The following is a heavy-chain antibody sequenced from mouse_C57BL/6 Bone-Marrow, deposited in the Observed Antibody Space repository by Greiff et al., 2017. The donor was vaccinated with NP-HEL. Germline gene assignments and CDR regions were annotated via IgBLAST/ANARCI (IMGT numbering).Heavy chain of an antibody. CDR3: TGGYDYDEGDY. D-gene: IGHD2-4*01. CDR1: GYTFTSYW. J-gene: IGHJ2*01. Sequence: VQLQQSGTVLARPGASVKMSCKTSGYTFTSYWMHWVKQRPGQGLEWIGAIYPGNSDTSYNQKFKGKAKLTAVTSASTAYMELSSLTNEDSAVYYGTGGYDYDEGDYWGQGTTLTVSS. CDR2: IYPGNSDT. V-gene: IGHV1-5*01.